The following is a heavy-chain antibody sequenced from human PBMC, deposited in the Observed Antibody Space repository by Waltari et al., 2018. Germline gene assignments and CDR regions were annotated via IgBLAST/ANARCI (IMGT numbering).Heavy chain of an antibody. J-gene: IGHJ4*02. D-gene: IGHD4-4*01. V-gene: IGHV3-33*01. Sequence: QVQLVESGGSVVQPGRSLRLSWATSGFTFTTYGMNWVRQAPGKGLEWVAAIWADGYNIYYAESVKGRFTISRDNSKNTVYLQMNSLRVEDTAIYYCAIIQSGGYWGQGTLVTVSS. CDR3: AIIQSGGY. CDR2: IWADGYNI. CDR1: GFTFTTYG.